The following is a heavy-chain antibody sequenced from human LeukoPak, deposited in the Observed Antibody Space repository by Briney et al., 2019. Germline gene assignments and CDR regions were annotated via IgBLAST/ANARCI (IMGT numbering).Heavy chain of an antibody. D-gene: IGHD3-3*01. CDR2: IYYSGST. Sequence: PSETLSLTCTVSGGSISSSSYYWGWIRQPPGKGLEWIGSIYYSGSTYYNPSLKSRVTISVDTSKNHFSLKLSSVTAADTAVYYCARVHPYYDFWSGPGGPHAFDIWGQGTMVTVSS. CDR1: GGSISSSSYY. J-gene: IGHJ3*02. CDR3: ARVHPYYDFWSGPGGPHAFDI. V-gene: IGHV4-39*07.